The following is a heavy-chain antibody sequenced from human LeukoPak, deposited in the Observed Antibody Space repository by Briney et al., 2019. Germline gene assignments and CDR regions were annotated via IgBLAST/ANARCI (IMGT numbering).Heavy chain of an antibody. Sequence: ASVRVSCKASGYTFSSYGVSWVRQAPGQGLEWMGWISAYNGDTNDAQKLQGRVTMTTDTSTSTAYMELRSLRSDDTAMYYCARDYGFGPRAPGGYWGQGTLVTVSS. CDR1: GYTFSSYG. D-gene: IGHD3/OR15-3a*01. CDR2: ISAYNGDT. CDR3: ARDYGFGPRAPGGY. J-gene: IGHJ4*02. V-gene: IGHV1-18*01.